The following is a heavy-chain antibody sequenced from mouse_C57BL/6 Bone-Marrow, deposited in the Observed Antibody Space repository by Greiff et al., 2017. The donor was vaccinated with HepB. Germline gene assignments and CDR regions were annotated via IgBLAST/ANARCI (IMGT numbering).Heavy chain of an antibody. CDR3: AVYGNYYY. CDR2: IYPGDGDT. V-gene: IGHV1-82*01. J-gene: IGHJ2*01. CDR1: GYAFSSSW. D-gene: IGHD2-1*01. Sequence: VKVVESGPELVKPGASVKISCKASGYAFSSSWMNWVKQRPGKGLEWIGRIYPGDGDTNYNGKFKGKATLTADKSSSTAYMQLSSLTSEDSAVYFCAVYGNYYYWGQGTTLTVSS.